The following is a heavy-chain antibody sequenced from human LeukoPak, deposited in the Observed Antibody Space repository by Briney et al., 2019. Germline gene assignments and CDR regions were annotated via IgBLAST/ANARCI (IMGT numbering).Heavy chain of an antibody. J-gene: IGHJ4*02. Sequence: PRGSLRLSCAASGFTFSNYGMHWVRQAPGKGLEWAAFIRYDGSNKYYADSVKGRFTISRDNSKNTLYLQMNSLRAEDTAVYYCAKVGYGDYSGFDYWGQGTLVTVSS. CDR3: AKVGYGDYSGFDY. D-gene: IGHD4-17*01. CDR1: GFTFSNYG. CDR2: IRYDGSNK. V-gene: IGHV3-30*02.